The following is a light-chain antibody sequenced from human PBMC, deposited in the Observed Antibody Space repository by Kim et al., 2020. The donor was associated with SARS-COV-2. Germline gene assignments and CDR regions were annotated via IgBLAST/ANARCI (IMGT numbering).Light chain of an antibody. Sequence: NTVNWYQQLPGTAPKLLIYANKQRPSGVPDRFSASKSGTSASLAISGLQSDDEADYYCAVWDDSLNGWVFGGWTQLTVL. CDR1: NT. CDR2: ANK. J-gene: IGLJ3*02. V-gene: IGLV1-44*01. CDR3: AVWDDSLNGWV.